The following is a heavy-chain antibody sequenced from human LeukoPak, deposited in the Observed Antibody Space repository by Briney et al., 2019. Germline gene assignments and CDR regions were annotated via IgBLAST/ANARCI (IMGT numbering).Heavy chain of an antibody. Sequence: SETLSLTCAVYGGSFSGYYWSWIRQPPGKGLEWIGEINHSGSTNYNPSLKSRVTISVDTSKNQFSLKLSSVTAADTAVYYCARGMYVVVVVAATWVQYNWFDPWGQGTLVTVSS. D-gene: IGHD2-15*01. CDR2: INHSGST. CDR3: ARGMYVVVVVAATWVQYNWFDP. V-gene: IGHV4-34*01. J-gene: IGHJ5*02. CDR1: GGSFSGYY.